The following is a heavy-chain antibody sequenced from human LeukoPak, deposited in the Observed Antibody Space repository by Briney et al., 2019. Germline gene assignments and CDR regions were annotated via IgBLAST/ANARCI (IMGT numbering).Heavy chain of an antibody. V-gene: IGHV3-21*06. CDR3: ARGRPTGSSRRFVVK. CDR1: GFTFSSYA. CDR2: MSSGGSYI. J-gene: IGHJ4*02. D-gene: IGHD2-15*01. Sequence: GGSLRPSCAASGFTFSSYAMTWVRQAPGKGLEWVSPMSSGGSYIYYADSVRGRFTISRDNAKDSLFLLMNSLRVEDTAVYYCARGRPTGSSRRFVVKWGQGTLVTVSS.